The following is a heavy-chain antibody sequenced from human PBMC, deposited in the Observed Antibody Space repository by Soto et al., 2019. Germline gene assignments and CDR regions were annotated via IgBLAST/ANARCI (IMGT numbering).Heavy chain of an antibody. D-gene: IGHD2-2*01. Sequence: ASVKVSCKASGFTFTSSAVQWVRQARGQRLEWIGWIVVGSGNTNYAQKFQERVTITRDMSTSTAYMELSSLRSEDTAVYYCAAVQSPDIYCSSTSCYGYGMDGWGQGTTVTVSS. CDR3: AAVQSPDIYCSSTSCYGYGMDG. CDR1: GFTFTSSA. CDR2: IVVGSGNT. V-gene: IGHV1-58*01. J-gene: IGHJ6*02.